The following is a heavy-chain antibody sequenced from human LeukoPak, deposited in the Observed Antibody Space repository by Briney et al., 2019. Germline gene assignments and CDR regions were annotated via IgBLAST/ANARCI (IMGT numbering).Heavy chain of an antibody. Sequence: GGSLRLSCEGSAFIFSGHWMNWVRQAPGKGLEWVSGIIGSVGSTYYADSVKGRFTISRDNSKNTLYLQMNSLRAEDTAIYYCAKDQGIPYYFDYWGQGTLVPVSS. CDR3: AKDQGIPYYFDY. CDR1: AFIFSGHW. CDR2: IIGSVGST. D-gene: IGHD3-10*01. J-gene: IGHJ4*02. V-gene: IGHV3-23*01.